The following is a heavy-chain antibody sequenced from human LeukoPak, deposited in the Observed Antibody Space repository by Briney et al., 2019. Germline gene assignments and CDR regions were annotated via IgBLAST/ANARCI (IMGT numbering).Heavy chain of an antibody. V-gene: IGHV1-69*05. Sequence: SVRVSCTASGGTFSSYAISWVRQAPGKGLEWMGGIIPIFGTANYAQTLQGRVTITTDKSKSTAYMELSSLRSEDTAVYYCARDRKLFGSPYRQSQYNWFDPWGQGTLVTVSS. D-gene: IGHD6-6*01. J-gene: IGHJ5*02. CDR3: ARDRKLFGSPYRQSQYNWFDP. CDR1: GGTFSSYA. CDR2: IIPIFGTA.